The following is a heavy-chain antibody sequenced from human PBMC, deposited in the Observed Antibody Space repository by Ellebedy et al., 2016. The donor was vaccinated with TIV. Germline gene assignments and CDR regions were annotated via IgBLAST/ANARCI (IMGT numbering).Heavy chain of an antibody. CDR2: ISHSGTT. D-gene: IGHD4-11*01. CDR3: AKGEMTTMTSFDY. CDR1: GGSFSGYY. V-gene: IGHV4-34*01. J-gene: IGHJ4*02. Sequence: MPSETLSLTCAVYGGSFSGYYCSWIRQPPGKGLEWIGEISHSGTTNYNPSLKSRVTISVDTSKNQFSLKLSAVTAADTAFYYCAKGEMTTMTSFDYWGQGTLVTVSS.